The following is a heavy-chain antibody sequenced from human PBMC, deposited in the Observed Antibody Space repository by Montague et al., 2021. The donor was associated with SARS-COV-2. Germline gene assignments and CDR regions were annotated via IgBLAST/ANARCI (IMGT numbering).Heavy chain of an antibody. D-gene: IGHD3-10*01. CDR1: GFLLSTSGMC. CDR2: IDWDDDK. CDR3: ARIREGPYGSGPDYYYYYGMDV. J-gene: IGHJ6*02. Sequence: PALVKPTQTLTLTCTFSGFLLSTSGMCVSWIRQPPGKALEWLARIDWDDDKYFSTSLKTRLAISKDTSKNQVVLTITNMDPVDTATYYCARIREGPYGSGPDYYYYYGMDVWGQGTTVTVSS. V-gene: IGHV2-70*11.